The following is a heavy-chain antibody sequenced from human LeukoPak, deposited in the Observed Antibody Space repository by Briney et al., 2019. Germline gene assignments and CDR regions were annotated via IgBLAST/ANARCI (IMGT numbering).Heavy chain of an antibody. CDR2: IYYSGST. V-gene: IGHV4-59*01. D-gene: IGHD3-3*01. Sequence: SGTLSLTCTVSGGSISSYYWSWIRQPPGKGLEWIGYIYYSGSTNYNPSLKSRVTISVDTSKNQFSLKLSSVTAADTAVYYCARDRDDFWSGSYYYYGMDVWGQGTTVTVSS. CDR3: ARDRDDFWSGSYYYYGMDV. CDR1: GGSISSYY. J-gene: IGHJ6*02.